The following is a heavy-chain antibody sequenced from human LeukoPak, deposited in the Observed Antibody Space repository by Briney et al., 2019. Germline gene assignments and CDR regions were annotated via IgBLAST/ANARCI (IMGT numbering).Heavy chain of an antibody. J-gene: IGHJ4*02. CDR1: GGSIRRSDYC. CDR2: MYDNGNT. Sequence: KPSETLSLTCSVSGGSIRRSDYCWGWIRQPPGKGLEWIGSMYDNGNTLYNPSLKSRVMMSVDTAKNQFSLTLGSVTAADTAVYYCARGRMTTAYWGQGTLVTVSS. V-gene: IGHV4-39*07. CDR3: ARGRMTTAY. D-gene: IGHD4-17*01.